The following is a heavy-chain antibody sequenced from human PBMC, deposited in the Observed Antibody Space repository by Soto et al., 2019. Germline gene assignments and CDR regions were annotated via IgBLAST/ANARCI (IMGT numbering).Heavy chain of an antibody. J-gene: IGHJ4*02. V-gene: IGHV4-61*08. CDR1: GASISSGDSF. D-gene: IGHD3-22*01. CDR2: IYSSGST. Sequence: SETLSLTCTVSGASISSGDSFWSWIRQPPGKGLEWIAYIYSSGSTNYNPSLKSRVTMSADTSKNQFSLKLNSVTAADTAVYYCARMNYYDTSGYPFDYWGQGTLVTVSS. CDR3: ARMNYYDTSGYPFDY.